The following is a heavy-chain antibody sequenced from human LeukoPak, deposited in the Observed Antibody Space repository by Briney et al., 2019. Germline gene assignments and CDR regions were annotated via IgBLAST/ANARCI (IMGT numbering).Heavy chain of an antibody. CDR1: GFTFRSYS. CDR2: ISCTSSTI. Sequence: PGGSLILSCAASGFTFRSYSMHWVRQAPGKGLEWVSYISCTSSTIYYADSVKGRFTISRDNAKNSLYLQMNSLRDEDTAVYYCARAAPYYYDSSGYSAFDSWGQGTMVTVSA. V-gene: IGHV3-48*02. J-gene: IGHJ3*02. D-gene: IGHD3-22*01. CDR3: ARAAPYYYDSSGYSAFDS.